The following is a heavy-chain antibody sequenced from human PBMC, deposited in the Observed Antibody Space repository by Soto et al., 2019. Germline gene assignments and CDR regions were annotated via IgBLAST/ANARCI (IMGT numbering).Heavy chain of an antibody. CDR1: GYSFTSYW. CDR2: IYPGDSDT. V-gene: IGHV5-51*01. Sequence: PGESLKISCKGSGYSFTSYWIGWVRQMPGKGLEWMGIIYPGDSDTRYSPSFQGQVTISADKSISTAYLQWSSLKASDTAMYYCARLRDIVVVPAAIVGDNWFDPWGQGTLVTVSS. CDR3: ARLRDIVVVPAAIVGDNWFDP. D-gene: IGHD2-2*01. J-gene: IGHJ5*02.